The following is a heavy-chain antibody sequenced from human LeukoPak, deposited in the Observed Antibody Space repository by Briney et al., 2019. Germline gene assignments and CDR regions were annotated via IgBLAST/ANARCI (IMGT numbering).Heavy chain of an antibody. CDR3: ARAPDFDY. J-gene: IGHJ4*02. CDR1: GGSFSGYY. CDR2: IYYSGST. Sequence: TSETLSLTCAVYGGSFSGYYWSWIRQPPGKGLEWIGYIYYSGSTNYNPSLKSRVTISVDTSKNQFSLKLSSVTAADTAVYYCARAPDFDYWGQGTLVTVSS. V-gene: IGHV4-59*01.